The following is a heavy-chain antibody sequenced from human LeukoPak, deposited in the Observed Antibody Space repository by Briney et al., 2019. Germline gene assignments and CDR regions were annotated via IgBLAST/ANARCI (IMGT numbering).Heavy chain of an antibody. V-gene: IGHV3-30*04. CDR1: GFTFSSYS. Sequence: TGGSLRLSCAASGFTFSSYSMHWIRQAPGKGLEWVALISYDGSKRYYADSVKGRFTISRDNSENTMYLQMNSLGDEDTAVYHCARDRDLGTSESWGQGTRVTVSS. CDR3: ARDRDLGTSES. J-gene: IGHJ5*02. D-gene: IGHD2-21*01. CDR2: ISYDGSKR.